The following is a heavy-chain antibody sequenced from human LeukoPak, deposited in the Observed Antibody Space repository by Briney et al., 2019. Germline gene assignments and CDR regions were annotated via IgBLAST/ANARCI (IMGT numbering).Heavy chain of an antibody. CDR3: ARMTSSGWYAAGYYFDY. J-gene: IGHJ4*02. D-gene: IGHD6-19*01. CDR2: TYYRSKWYN. V-gene: IGHV6-1*01. Sequence: SQTLSLTCAISGDSVSSNSAAWTWIRQSPSRGLEWLGRTYYRSKWYNDYAVSVKSRITINPDTSKNQFSLQLNSVTPEDTAVYYCARMTSSGWYAAGYYFDYWGQGTLVTVSS. CDR1: GDSVSSNSAA.